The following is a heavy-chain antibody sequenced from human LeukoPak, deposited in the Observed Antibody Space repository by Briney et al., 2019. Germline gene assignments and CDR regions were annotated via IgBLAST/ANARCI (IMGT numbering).Heavy chain of an antibody. CDR2: FYPVDSDT. CDR1: GYSFTSYC. CDR3: ARLNIEARTVDGMDV. V-gene: IGHV5-51*01. D-gene: IGHD6-6*01. J-gene: IGHJ6*02. Sequence: GGSLKFPCKGSGYSFTSYCIGWVRQMPGKGRKWMGIFYPVDSDTRYSPSFQGQVTISADKSISTAYLQWRSLKASDNAMYYYARLNIEARTVDGMDVWGQGTLVTVSS.